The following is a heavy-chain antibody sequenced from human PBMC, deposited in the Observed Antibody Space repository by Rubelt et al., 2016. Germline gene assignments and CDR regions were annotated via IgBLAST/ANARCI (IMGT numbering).Heavy chain of an antibody. V-gene: IGHV1-69*02. CDR2: IIPILGIA. CDR3: ATRGRRDFDYWSGFAY. D-gene: IGHD3-3*01. Sequence: GLEWMGRIIPILGIANYAQKFQGRVTITADKSTSTAYMELSSLRSEDTAVYYCATRGRRDFDYWSGFAYWGQGTLVTVSS. J-gene: IGHJ4*02.